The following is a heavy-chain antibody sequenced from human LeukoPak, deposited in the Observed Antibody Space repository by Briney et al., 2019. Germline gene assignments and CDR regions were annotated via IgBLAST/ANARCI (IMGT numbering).Heavy chain of an antibody. D-gene: IGHD3-22*01. V-gene: IGHV3-15*05. Sequence: PGGSLRLSCAASGFTVSSNYMSWVRQAPGKGLEWVGHIKSKTDGGTTDYSAPVKGRFIISRDDSEHTLYLQMNSLKTDDTAVYYCAKYDTSVNFDYWGQGTLVTVSS. CDR2: IKSKTDGGTT. CDR1: GFTVSSNY. CDR3: AKYDTSVNFDY. J-gene: IGHJ4*02.